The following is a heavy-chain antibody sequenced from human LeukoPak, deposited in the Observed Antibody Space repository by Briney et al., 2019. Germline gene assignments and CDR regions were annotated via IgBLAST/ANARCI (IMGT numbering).Heavy chain of an antibody. V-gene: IGHV1-2*02. J-gene: IGHJ6*02. Sequence: ASVKVSCKASGYTFTGYYLQWVRQAPGQGLEWMGWINPNSGGTEYAQRFQGRVTVTRDTSISTAYVELSSLTSDDTAVYYCARVGGYCTTTSCSYGMDVWGQGTTVTVSS. CDR2: INPNSGGT. CDR1: GYTFTGYY. CDR3: ARVGGYCTTTSCSYGMDV. D-gene: IGHD2-2*01.